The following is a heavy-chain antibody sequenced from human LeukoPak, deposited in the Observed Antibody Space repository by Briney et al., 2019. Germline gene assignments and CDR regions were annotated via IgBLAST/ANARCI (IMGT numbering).Heavy chain of an antibody. CDR2: IYHTGST. CDR3: ARDGGNPDY. V-gene: IGHV4-38-2*02. J-gene: IGHJ4*02. Sequence: PSETLSLTCTVSGYSTTSGYYWGWVRQSPGKGLEWIGSIYHTGSTYKNPSLKSRVTMSVDTSKNQLSLNLNSVTAADTAVYYCARDGGNPDYWGPGILVTVSS. D-gene: IGHD3-16*01. CDR1: GYSTTSGYY.